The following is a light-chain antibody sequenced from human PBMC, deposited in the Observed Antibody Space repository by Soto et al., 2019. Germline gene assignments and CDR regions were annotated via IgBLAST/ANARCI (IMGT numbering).Light chain of an antibody. J-gene: IGKJ1*01. CDR3: HQYYSTPWT. V-gene: IGKV4-1*01. Sequence: DIVMTQSPDSLAVSLGERATINCKSSQSVLYSSRDKNYLAWYQQKPGQPPKLLIYWASTRESGVPDRFSGSGSGTDFTLTISSLQAADVAVYYCHQYYSTPWTFGQGTKVEIK. CDR1: QSVLYSSRDKNY. CDR2: WAS.